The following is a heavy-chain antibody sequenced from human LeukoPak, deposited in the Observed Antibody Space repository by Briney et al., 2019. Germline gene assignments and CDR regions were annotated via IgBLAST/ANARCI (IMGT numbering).Heavy chain of an antibody. J-gene: IGHJ4*02. Sequence: SETLSLTCTVSGGSVSRGGYYWNWIRQHPGKGLEWIGFTSYSEGTYYNPPLMSRITISVDRSQNQFSLKMRDVTAADTAVYFCATADWESFYFDSWGQGALVAVSS. CDR2: TSYSEGT. CDR3: ATADWESFYFDS. V-gene: IGHV4-31*03. D-gene: IGHD1-26*01. CDR1: GGSVSRGGYY.